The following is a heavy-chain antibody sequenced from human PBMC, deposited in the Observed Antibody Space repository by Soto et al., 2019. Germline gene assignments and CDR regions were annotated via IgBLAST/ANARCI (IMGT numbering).Heavy chain of an antibody. J-gene: IGHJ6*02. D-gene: IGHD1-26*01. Sequence: SETLSLTCNVSGDSIGRFYWSWIRQSAEKGLEWIGRVYSTGGTAYNPALKGRVTISLDRSNNHVSLEMNPVTAADTAVYFCARDLSGTGLDIWGRGTRGTVSS. CDR2: VYSTGGT. CDR3: ARDLSGTGLDI. V-gene: IGHV4-4*07. CDR1: GDSIGRFY.